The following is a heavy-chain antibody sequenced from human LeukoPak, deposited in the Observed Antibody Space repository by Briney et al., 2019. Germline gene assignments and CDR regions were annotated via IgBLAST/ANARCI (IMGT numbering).Heavy chain of an antibody. CDR3: AKSKQLAPWDY. CDR1: GFTFSSYG. J-gene: IGHJ4*02. Sequence: GGTLRLSCAASGFTFSSYGMTWVRQAPGKGLEWVSTISGSGDSTYYADSVKGRFTISRDNSKNTLYLQMNSLRTEDTAVYYCAKSKQLAPWDYWGQGTLVTVSS. V-gene: IGHV3-23*01. CDR2: ISGSGDST. D-gene: IGHD1-1*01.